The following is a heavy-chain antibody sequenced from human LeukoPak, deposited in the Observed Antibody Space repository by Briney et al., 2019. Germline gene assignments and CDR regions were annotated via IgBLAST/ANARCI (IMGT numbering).Heavy chain of an antibody. V-gene: IGHV1-3*03. CDR3: AREDSGYGGYDKTWTFDY. Sequence: ASVKVSCKASGYTFTSYAMHWVRQAPGQRLEWMGWINAGNGNTKYSQEFQGRVTITRDTSASTAYMELSSLRSEDMAVYYCAREDSGYGGYDKTWTFDYWGQGTLVTVSS. D-gene: IGHD5-12*01. J-gene: IGHJ4*02. CDR1: GYTFTSYA. CDR2: INAGNGNT.